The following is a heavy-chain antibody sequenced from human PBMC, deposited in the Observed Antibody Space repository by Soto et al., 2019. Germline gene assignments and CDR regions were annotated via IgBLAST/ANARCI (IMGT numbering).Heavy chain of an antibody. D-gene: IGHD6-19*01. CDR3: AILAVAGPKTDYYYSGMDV. V-gene: IGHV3-48*03. CDR1: GFTFSSYE. CDR2: ISSSGSTI. J-gene: IGHJ6*02. Sequence: GGSLRLSCAASGFTFSSYEMNWVRQAPGKGLEWVSYISSSGSTIYYADSVKGRFTISRDNAKNSLYLQMNSLRAEDTAVYYCAILAVAGPKTDYYYSGMDVWGQGTTVTVSS.